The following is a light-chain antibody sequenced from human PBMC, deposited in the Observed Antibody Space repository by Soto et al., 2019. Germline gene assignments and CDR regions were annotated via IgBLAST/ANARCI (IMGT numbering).Light chain of an antibody. CDR1: SGHRSYA. V-gene: IGLV4-69*01. J-gene: IGLJ2*01. CDR3: QTWGTGIHVV. Sequence: QLVLTQSPSASASLGASVKLTCTLSSGHRSYAIAWHQQQPEKGPRYLMKLDSDGSHTKGDAIPDRFSGSSSGAERYLTISSLQSEDEADYYCQTWGTGIHVVFGGGTKVTVL. CDR2: LDSDGSH.